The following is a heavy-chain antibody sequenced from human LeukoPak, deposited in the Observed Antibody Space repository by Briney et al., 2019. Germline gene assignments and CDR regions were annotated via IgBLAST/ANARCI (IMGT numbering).Heavy chain of an antibody. Sequence: GGSLRLSCAASGFTFSSYGMHWVRQAPGKGLEWVAFIRYDGSNKYYADSVKGRFTISRDNSKNTLYLQMNSLRAEDTAVYYCAKGPPGYCSSTSCYGVGGNWFDPWGQGTLVTVSS. CDR1: GFTFSSYG. V-gene: IGHV3-30*02. J-gene: IGHJ5*02. D-gene: IGHD2-2*01. CDR3: AKGPPGYCSSTSCYGVGGNWFDP. CDR2: IRYDGSNK.